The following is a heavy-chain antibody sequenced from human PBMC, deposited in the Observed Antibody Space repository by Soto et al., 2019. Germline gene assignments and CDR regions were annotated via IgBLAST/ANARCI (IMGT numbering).Heavy chain of an antibody. Sequence: PSETLSLTCAVYGASFSGYYWSWVRQAPGKGLEWSGEINHSGSTNYNPSLKSRVTISVDTSKNQFSLKLSYVTAADTAVYYCARGIGNYYDSSGYYYHFDYWGPGTLVTVSS. J-gene: IGHJ4*02. CDR3: ARGIGNYYDSSGYYYHFDY. D-gene: IGHD3-22*01. CDR2: INHSGST. V-gene: IGHV4-34*01. CDR1: GASFSGYY.